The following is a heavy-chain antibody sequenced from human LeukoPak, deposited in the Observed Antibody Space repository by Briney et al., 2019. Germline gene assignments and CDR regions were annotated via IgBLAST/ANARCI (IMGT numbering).Heavy chain of an antibody. J-gene: IGHJ4*02. CDR1: GFTFSSYA. CDR2: ISGSGGIT. Sequence: GGSLRLSCAASGFTFSSYAMSWVRQAPGKGLEWVSAISGSGGITSYADSVKGRFTISRDNSKNTLYLQMNSLRAEDTAVYYCAKSRGSGLFDYWGQGTLVTVAS. V-gene: IGHV3-23*01. CDR3: AKSRGSGLFDY. D-gene: IGHD3-10*01.